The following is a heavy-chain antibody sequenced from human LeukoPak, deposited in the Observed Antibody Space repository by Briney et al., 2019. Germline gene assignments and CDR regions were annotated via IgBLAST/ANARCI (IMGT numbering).Heavy chain of an antibody. D-gene: IGHD5-12*01. CDR2: IYSSGNT. Sequence: SETLSLTCTVSGGSISSYYWSWIRRPPGQGLEWIGYIYSSGNTNYNPSLKSRVAISVDTSKNQFSLNLSSVTAADTAVYYCARRGGYSGYEQVWGQGTLVTVSS. V-gene: IGHV4-59*08. CDR3: ARRGGYSGYEQV. J-gene: IGHJ4*02. CDR1: GGSISSYY.